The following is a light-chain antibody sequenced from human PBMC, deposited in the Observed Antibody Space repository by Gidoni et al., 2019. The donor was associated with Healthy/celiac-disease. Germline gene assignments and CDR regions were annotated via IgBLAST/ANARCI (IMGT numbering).Light chain of an antibody. J-gene: IGKJ1*01. CDR3: QQSYSTPWT. V-gene: IGKV1-39*01. CDR2: AAS. CDR1: QSISSY. Sequence: DIQMTQSPSSLSASVGDRVTITCRASQSISSYLNWYQQKPGKAPKLLIYAASSLQSGVPSRFSGSGSGTDFTITISSLKSEDFATYYCQQSYSTPWTFGQGTKVEIK.